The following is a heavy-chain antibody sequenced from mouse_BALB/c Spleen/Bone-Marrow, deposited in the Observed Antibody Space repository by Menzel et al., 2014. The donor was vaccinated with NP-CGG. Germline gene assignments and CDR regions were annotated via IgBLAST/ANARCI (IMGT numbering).Heavy chain of an antibody. Sequence: VQLQQPGAELVKPGASVKLSCTASGFNIKDTYMHWVKQRPEQGLEWIGRIDPANGNTKYDPKFQGKATIAADTSSNTAYLQLSSLTSEDTAVYYGSSCAMDYWGQGTSVTVSS. CDR2: IDPANGNT. CDR1: GFNIKDTY. V-gene: IGHV14-3*02. CDR3: SSCAMDY. J-gene: IGHJ4*01.